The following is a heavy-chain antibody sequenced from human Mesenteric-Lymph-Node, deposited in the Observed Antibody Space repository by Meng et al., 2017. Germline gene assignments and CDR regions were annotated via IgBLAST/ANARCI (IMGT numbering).Heavy chain of an antibody. Sequence: ASVKVSCKASGYTFTSYDINWVRQATGQGLEWMGWMNPNSGNTGYAQKFQGRVTMTRNTSISTAYMELSSLRSEDTAVYYCAREPRTYYYGSGSYYSRHNWFDPWGQGTLVTVSS. J-gene: IGHJ5*02. CDR3: AREPRTYYYGSGSYYSRHNWFDP. CDR2: MNPNSGNT. V-gene: IGHV1-8*01. CDR1: GYTFTSYD. D-gene: IGHD3-10*01.